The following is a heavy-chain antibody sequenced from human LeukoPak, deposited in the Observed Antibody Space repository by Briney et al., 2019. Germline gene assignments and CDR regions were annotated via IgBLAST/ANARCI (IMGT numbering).Heavy chain of an antibody. V-gene: IGHV3-33*01. CDR2: IWYDGSNK. D-gene: IGHD1-26*01. CDR1: GFTFRSHG. Sequence: GTSLRLSCAASGFTFRSHGMHWVRQAPGKGLEWVAFIWYDGSNKYYTDSVKGRFTISRDNSKHTLYLQMNSLRAEDTAVYYCAGDRATSYFDYWGQGALVTISS. CDR3: AGDRATSYFDY. J-gene: IGHJ4*02.